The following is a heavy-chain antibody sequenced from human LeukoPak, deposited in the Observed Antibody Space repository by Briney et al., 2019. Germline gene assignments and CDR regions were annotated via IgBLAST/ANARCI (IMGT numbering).Heavy chain of an antibody. J-gene: IGHJ5*02. D-gene: IGHD1-7*01. Sequence: PSETLSLTCAVYGGSFSGYYWSWIRQPPGKGLEWIGGINNSRSTKYNASLKSGVTISVDTCKNPFSLKLSSVTAADTAVYYCARGLWTGNWNYTPRLTRWFDPWGQGTLVTVSA. V-gene: IGHV4-34*01. CDR3: ARGLWTGNWNYTPRLTRWFDP. CDR2: INNSRST. CDR1: GGSFSGYY.